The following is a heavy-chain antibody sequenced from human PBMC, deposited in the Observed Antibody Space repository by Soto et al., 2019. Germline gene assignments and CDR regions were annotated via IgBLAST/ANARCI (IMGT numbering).Heavy chain of an antibody. CDR3: AKVPFVGWEVRESDY. D-gene: IGHD1-26*01. CDR1: GFTFSSYA. V-gene: IGHV3-23*01. Sequence: EVQLLESGGGLVQPGGSLRLSCAASGFTFSSYAMSWVRQAPGKGLEWVSTISGSGDSTYHADAVKGRFSISRDNSKNTLYLQMKSLRAEDTAVYYCAKVPFVGWEVRESDYWGQGTLVTVSS. J-gene: IGHJ4*02. CDR2: ISGSGDST.